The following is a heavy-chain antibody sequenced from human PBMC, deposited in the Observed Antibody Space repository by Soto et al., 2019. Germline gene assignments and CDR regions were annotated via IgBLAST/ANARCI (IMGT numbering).Heavy chain of an antibody. Sequence: GGSLRLSCAASGFTFSSYSMNWVRQAPGKGLEWVSSISSSSSYIYYADSVKGRFTISRDNAKNSLYLQMNSLRAEDTAVYYCARVRSSPFFSDYWGQGTLVTVSS. J-gene: IGHJ4*02. CDR3: ARVRSSPFFSDY. V-gene: IGHV3-21*01. CDR1: GFTFSSYS. CDR2: ISSSSSYI. D-gene: IGHD6-13*01.